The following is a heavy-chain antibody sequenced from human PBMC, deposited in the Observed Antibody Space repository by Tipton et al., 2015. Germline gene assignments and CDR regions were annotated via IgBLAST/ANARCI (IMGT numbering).Heavy chain of an antibody. D-gene: IGHD3-3*01. CDR2: INHSGST. Sequence: TLSLTCTVSGGSISSGGYYWSWIRQPPGKGLEWIGEINHSGSTNYNPSLKSRVTISVDTSKNHFSLRLNSVTAADTAVYHCAMYPRFLEWLSSNYYGMDVWGQGTTVTVSS. CDR1: GGSISSGGYY. V-gene: IGHV4-39*01. CDR3: AMYPRFLEWLSSNYYGMDV. J-gene: IGHJ6*02.